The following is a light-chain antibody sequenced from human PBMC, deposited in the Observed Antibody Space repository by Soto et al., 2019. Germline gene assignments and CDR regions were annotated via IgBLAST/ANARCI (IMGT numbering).Light chain of an antibody. CDR1: SSDVGSYNL. CDR3: CSYAGSSTLDV. J-gene: IGLJ1*01. V-gene: IGLV2-23*01. Sequence: QSALTQPASVSGSPVQSITISCTGTSSDVGSYNLVSWYQQHPGKAPKLMIYEGSKRPSGVSNRFSGSKSGNTASLTISGLQAEDEADYYCCSYAGSSTLDVFGTGTKVTVL. CDR2: EGS.